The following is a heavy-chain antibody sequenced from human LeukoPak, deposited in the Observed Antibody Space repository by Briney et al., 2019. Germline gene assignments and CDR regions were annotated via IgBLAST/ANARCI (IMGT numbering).Heavy chain of an antibody. CDR1: GYRFSNYW. D-gene: IGHD2-8*01. CDR3: AKSTGTDAFDL. CDR2: IYPGDSDT. Sequence: GESLQISCQGSGYRFSNYWIGWVRQMPGKGLEWMGIIYPGDSDTRYSPSFQGQVTISADKSISTAYLQWSSLKASDTAIYYCAKSTGTDAFDLWGQGTLVTVSS. V-gene: IGHV5-51*01. J-gene: IGHJ4*02.